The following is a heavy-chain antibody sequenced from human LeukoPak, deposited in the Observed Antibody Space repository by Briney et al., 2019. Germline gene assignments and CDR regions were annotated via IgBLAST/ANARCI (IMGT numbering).Heavy chain of an antibody. D-gene: IGHD2-2*01. J-gene: IGHJ4*02. CDR3: TKESLPYCSTSSCSIDY. CDR1: VFTFSSHG. Sequence: GGSLRLSCAASVFTFSSHGMHWVRQAPGKGLEWVAFIRYDGSDKYYGDSVKGRFTISRDNSKNTLDLQMNSLRAEDTAAYYCTKESLPYCSTSSCSIDYWGQGTLVTVSS. CDR2: IRYDGSDK. V-gene: IGHV3-30*02.